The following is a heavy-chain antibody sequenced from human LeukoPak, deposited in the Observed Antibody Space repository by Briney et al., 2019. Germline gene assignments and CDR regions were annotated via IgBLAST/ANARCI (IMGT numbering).Heavy chain of an antibody. V-gene: IGHV4-31*03. CDR3: ARDNGDFRSIYYYMDV. CDR2: IYYSWST. D-gene: IGHD2-8*01. CDR1: GGSINSGGSY. J-gene: IGHJ6*03. Sequence: SETLSLTCTVSGGSINSGGSYWSWIRQHPGKGLEWIGCIYYSWSTYYNPSLKSRVTLSLDTSKNQFSLKLSSVTAADTAVYYCARDNGDFRSIYYYMDVWGKGTTVAVSS.